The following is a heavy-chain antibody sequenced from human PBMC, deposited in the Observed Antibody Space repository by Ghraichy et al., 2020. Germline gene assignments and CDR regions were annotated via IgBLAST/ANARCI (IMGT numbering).Heavy chain of an antibody. CDR1: SGSITSVNW. V-gene: IGHV4-4*02. D-gene: IGHD7-27*01. CDR3: ARNWGWAFDF. Sequence: SETLSLTCVVSSGSITSVNWWSWVRQPPGKGLEWIGEIHLGGSTNYNPSLNSRVTISIDKSKNQFSLKMNSVTAADTAVYYCARNWGWAFDFWGQGTMVTVSS. J-gene: IGHJ3*01. CDR2: IHLGGST.